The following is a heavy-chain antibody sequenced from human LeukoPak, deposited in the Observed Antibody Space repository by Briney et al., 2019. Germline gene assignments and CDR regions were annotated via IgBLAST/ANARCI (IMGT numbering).Heavy chain of an antibody. D-gene: IGHD3-9*01. CDR1: GYTFTDYY. V-gene: IGHV1-2*02. Sequence: VSVKVSCKASGYTFTDYYMHWVRQAPGQGLEWVGWINPNSGDTKYAKRFQGRVTMTRDTSISAAYMELTRLTSDDTAVYYCARDGDLDWLPSGFWGQGTLVTVSS. CDR3: ARDGDLDWLPSGF. CDR2: INPNSGDT. J-gene: IGHJ4*02.